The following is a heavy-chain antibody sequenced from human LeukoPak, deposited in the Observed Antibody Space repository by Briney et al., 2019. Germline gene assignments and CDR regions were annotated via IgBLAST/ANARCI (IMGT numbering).Heavy chain of an antibody. V-gene: IGHV3-23*01. J-gene: IGHJ6*02. CDR3: AKFSRDYYGSGSKGFYYYGMDV. Sequence: GGSLRLSCAASGFTLSSYAMSWVRQAPGKGLEWVSAISGSGGSTYYADSVKGRFTISRDNSKNTLYLQINSLRAEDTAVYYCAKFSRDYYGSGSKGFYYYGMDVWGQGTTVTVSS. CDR2: ISGSGGST. CDR1: GFTLSSYA. D-gene: IGHD3-10*01.